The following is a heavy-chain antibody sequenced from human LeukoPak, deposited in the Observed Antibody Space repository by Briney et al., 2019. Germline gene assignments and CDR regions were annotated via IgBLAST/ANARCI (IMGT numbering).Heavy chain of an antibody. CDR1: GXXFXXXA. D-gene: IGHD3-3*01. J-gene: IGHJ5*02. CDR3: VSEVYDGNWFDP. Sequence: PGGSLRLSCAAXGXXFXXXAXXXXXXAXGXXLXXVADISGNGDXTXYANSVKGRFTISRDNSKNTLYLHMGSLRPEXMAVYYCVSEVYDGNWFDPWGQGTLVTVSS. V-gene: IGHV3-64*01. CDR2: ISGNGDXT.